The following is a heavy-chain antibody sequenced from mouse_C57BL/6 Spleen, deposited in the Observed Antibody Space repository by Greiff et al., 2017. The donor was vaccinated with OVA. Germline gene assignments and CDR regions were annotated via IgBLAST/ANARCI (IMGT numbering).Heavy chain of an antibody. CDR2: LDPEDGDT. CDR3: PYGSSYHYYAMDY. CDR1: GFNIKDYY. D-gene: IGHD1-1*01. J-gene: IGHJ4*01. V-gene: IGHV14-1*01. Sequence: VQLQQSGAELVRPGASVQLSCPASGFNIKDYYMHWVKQRPEQGLEWIGRLDPEDGDTEYAPKFQGKATMTADTSSNTAYLQLSSLTSEDTAVYYCPYGSSYHYYAMDYWGQGTSVTVSS.